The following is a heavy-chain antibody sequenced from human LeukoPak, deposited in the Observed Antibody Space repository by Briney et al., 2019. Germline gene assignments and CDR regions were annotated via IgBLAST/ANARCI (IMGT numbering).Heavy chain of an antibody. D-gene: IGHD2-15*01. Sequence: GGSLRLSCAASGFTFSSYAMHWVRQAPGKGLEWVAVISYDGSNKYYADSMKGRFTISRDNSKNTLYLQMNSLRAEDTAVYYCARVRDIVVVVAAGLVKGGGPIRYWGQGTLVTVSS. CDR1: GFTFSSYA. V-gene: IGHV3-30-3*01. CDR3: ARVRDIVVVVAAGLVKGGGPIRY. CDR2: ISYDGSNK. J-gene: IGHJ4*02.